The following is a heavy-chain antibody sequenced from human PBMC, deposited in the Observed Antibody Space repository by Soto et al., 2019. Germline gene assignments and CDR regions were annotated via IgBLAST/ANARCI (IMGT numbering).Heavy chain of an antibody. D-gene: IGHD6-6*01. CDR2: ISGTGGST. J-gene: IGHJ4*02. CDR3: AKDWDTTSSSSSH. CDR1: GFTFSTYA. Sequence: PGGSLRLSCASSGFTFSTYAMSWVRQAPGKGLEWVSAISGTGGSTYYADSVKGRFTISRDNSKTTLYLQMNSLRAEDTAVYYCAKDWDTTSSSSSHWGQGTPVTVSS. V-gene: IGHV3-23*01.